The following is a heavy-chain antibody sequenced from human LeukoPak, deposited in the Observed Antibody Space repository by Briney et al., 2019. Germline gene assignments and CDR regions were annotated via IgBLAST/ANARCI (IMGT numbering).Heavy chain of an antibody. V-gene: IGHV1-69*06. Sequence: SVTVSFTASGGTFSIYAISWVRQAPGQGLGWMGGIIPIFGTANYAQKFQGRGTITADKSTSTAYMELSSLRSEDTAVYYCARVGKVGDSGYDLWGQGTLVTVSS. J-gene: IGHJ4*02. CDR1: GGTFSIYA. CDR2: IIPIFGTA. D-gene: IGHD5-12*01. CDR3: ARVGKVGDSGYDL.